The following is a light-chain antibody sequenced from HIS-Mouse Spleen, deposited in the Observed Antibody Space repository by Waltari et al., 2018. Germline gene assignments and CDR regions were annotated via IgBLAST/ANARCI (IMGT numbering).Light chain of an antibody. CDR2: EGS. V-gene: IGLV2-23*01. CDR3: CSYAGSSTWV. J-gene: IGLJ3*02. Sequence: QSALTQPASVSGSPGQSITISCTGTSSDVGSYNLVSWYQQHPGKAPKLMIHEGSKRPSGVSNRSSGSKSGNTASLTISGLQAEDEADYYCCSYAGSSTWVFGGGTKLTVL. CDR1: SSDVGSYNL.